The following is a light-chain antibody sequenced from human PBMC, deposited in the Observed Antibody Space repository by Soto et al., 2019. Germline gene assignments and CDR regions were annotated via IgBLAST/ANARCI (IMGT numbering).Light chain of an antibody. CDR2: GNS. Sequence: QSVLTQPPSVSGAPGQSVTSSCTWISANIGTGYDVHWYQQLPGTAPKLLIYGNSNRPSGVPDRFSGSKSGTSASLAITGLQAEDEADYYCQSFDSSRFYVFGTGTKVTVL. CDR1: SANIGTGYD. J-gene: IGLJ1*01. CDR3: QSFDSSRFYV. V-gene: IGLV1-40*01.